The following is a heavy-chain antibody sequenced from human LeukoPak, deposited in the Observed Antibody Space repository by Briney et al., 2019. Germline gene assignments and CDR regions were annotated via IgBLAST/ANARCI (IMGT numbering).Heavy chain of an antibody. Sequence: NPSETLSLTCTVSGGSIWSGSYYCRWVRQPAGKRLEWHVHIYRSGSTNYNPSLKSRVTISVDTSKNQFSLKLSSVTAADTAVYYCASRRYDYVWGSYREDYWGQGTLVTVSS. CDR3: ASRRYDYVWGSYREDY. D-gene: IGHD3-16*02. J-gene: IGHJ4*02. CDR1: GGSIWSGSYY. CDR2: IYRSGST. V-gene: IGHV4-61*09.